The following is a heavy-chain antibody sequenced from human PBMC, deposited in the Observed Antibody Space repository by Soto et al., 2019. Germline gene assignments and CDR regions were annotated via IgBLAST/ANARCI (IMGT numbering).Heavy chain of an antibody. CDR1: GGSFSGYY. V-gene: IGHV4-34*01. CDR3: ASLWNGYFDY. J-gene: IGHJ4*02. Sequence: QVQLQQWGAGLLKPSETLSLTCAVYGGSFSGYYWSWIRQPPGKGLEWIGEINHSGSTNDNPSLKSRVTIAVETSKNQFPLKLSSATAADTAVYYCASLWNGYFDYWGQGTLVTVSS. CDR2: INHSGST. D-gene: IGHD1-1*01.